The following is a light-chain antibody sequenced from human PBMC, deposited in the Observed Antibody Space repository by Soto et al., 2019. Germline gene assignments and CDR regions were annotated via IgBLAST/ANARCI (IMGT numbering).Light chain of an antibody. J-gene: IGKJ1*01. CDR2: DAS. CDR1: QSLSSY. V-gene: IGKV3-11*01. Sequence: IVFTQSPATLSLSPGERATLSCRASQSLSSYLAWYQQKPGQAPRLLIYDASNRATGIPARFSGSVSGTDFTLTISSLEPEDFAVYYCQHRSDWTFGQGTKVDI. CDR3: QHRSDWT.